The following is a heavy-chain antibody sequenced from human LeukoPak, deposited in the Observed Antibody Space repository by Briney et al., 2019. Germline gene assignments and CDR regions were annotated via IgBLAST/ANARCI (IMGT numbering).Heavy chain of an antibody. Sequence: GASVNVSCKASGYTFITYGIRWVRQAPGQGRKGMGWISAYNHNTNHAQNLQGRVTMPTDKFPSTDYMELRSLRSDDPAVYYCAPSNYDSSGYRYYFDYWGQGTLLTVSS. CDR1: GYTFITYG. CDR2: ISAYNHNT. CDR3: APSNYDSSGYRYYFDY. J-gene: IGHJ4*02. V-gene: IGHV1-18*01. D-gene: IGHD3-22*01.